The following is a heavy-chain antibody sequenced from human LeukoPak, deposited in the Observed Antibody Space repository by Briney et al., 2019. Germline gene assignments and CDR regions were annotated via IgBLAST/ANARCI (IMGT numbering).Heavy chain of an antibody. CDR3: ARGRSYSSSWYADFDY. CDR2: INHSGRT. D-gene: IGHD6-13*01. Sequence: TLSLTCAVYGGSFSGYYWSWVRQPPGKGVEWIGEINHSGRTNYNPSLTSRVTISVDTSKNQFSLKLSSVPAADTAVYYCARGRSYSSSWYADFDYWGQGTLVTVS. CDR1: GGSFSGYY. V-gene: IGHV4-34*01. J-gene: IGHJ4*02.